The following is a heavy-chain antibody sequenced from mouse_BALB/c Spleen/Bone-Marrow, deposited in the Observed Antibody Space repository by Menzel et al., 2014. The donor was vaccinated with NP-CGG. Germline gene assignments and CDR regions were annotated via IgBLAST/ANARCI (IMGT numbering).Heavy chain of an antibody. Sequence: EVQLQQSGPELVKPRASVKISCKAYGYTFTDFNMHWVKQSHGKSLEWIGFISPYIGGTGYNQKFKSKATLTVDSSSSTAYMGLRSLTSEDSAVYYCARGRRYDGPYFDYWGQGTTLTVSS. CDR1: GYTFTDFN. J-gene: IGHJ2*01. D-gene: IGHD2-14*01. CDR2: ISPYIGGT. V-gene: IGHV1S29*02. CDR3: ARGRRYDGPYFDY.